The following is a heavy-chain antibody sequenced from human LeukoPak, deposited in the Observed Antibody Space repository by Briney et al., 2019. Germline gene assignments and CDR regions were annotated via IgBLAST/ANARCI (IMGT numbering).Heavy chain of an antibody. J-gene: IGHJ4*02. CDR2: ISAYNGTT. D-gene: IGHD3-22*01. V-gene: IGHV1-18*01. Sequence: ASVKVSCKASGYTFTSYGISWVRQAPGQGLEWLGWISAYNGTTNYAQKLQGRVTMTTDASTTTAYMELRSLRSDDTAVYYCARANYYDSSGYLRLWGQGTLVTVSS. CDR3: ARANYYDSSGYLRL. CDR1: GYTFTSYG.